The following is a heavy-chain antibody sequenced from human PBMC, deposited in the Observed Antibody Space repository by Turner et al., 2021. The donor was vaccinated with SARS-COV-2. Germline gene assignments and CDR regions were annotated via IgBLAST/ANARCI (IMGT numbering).Heavy chain of an antibody. V-gene: IGHV3-48*02. CDR1: GFTFISFS. Sequence: EVQLVESGGGLVQPGGSLRLTCAASGFTFISFSMNWVRQAPGKGLEWVSYISSSSSTIYYADSVKGRFTISRDNAKNSLYLQMNSLRDEDTAVYYCAGDQGEGDTPMVTYYYGMDVWGQGTTVTVSS. CDR3: AGDQGEGDTPMVTYYYGMDV. CDR2: ISSSSSTI. J-gene: IGHJ6*02. D-gene: IGHD5-18*01.